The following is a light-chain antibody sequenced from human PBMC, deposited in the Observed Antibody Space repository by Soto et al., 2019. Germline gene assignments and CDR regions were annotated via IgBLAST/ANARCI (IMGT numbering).Light chain of an antibody. CDR2: DAS. CDR3: QQRSNWPWT. CDR1: QSIATY. V-gene: IGKV3-11*01. J-gene: IGKJ1*01. Sequence: EIVLTQSPATLYLSPGERATLSCRASQSIATYLAWFQQRPGQAPRLLIYDASSRAPGIPARFSGSGFGTDFTLSISSLEPEDFVVYYCQQRSNWPWTFGQGTPVAIK.